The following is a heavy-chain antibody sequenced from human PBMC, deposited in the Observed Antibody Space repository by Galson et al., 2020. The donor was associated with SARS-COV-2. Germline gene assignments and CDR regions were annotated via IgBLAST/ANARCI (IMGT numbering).Heavy chain of an antibody. CDR3: AKLVGVGGPAGDDAFDI. D-gene: IGHD2-8*01. V-gene: IGHV3-9*01. CDR2: ISWNSGSI. CDR1: GFTFDDYA. Sequence: SLKISCAASGFTFDDYAMHWVRQAPGKGLEWVSGISWNSGSIGYADSVKGRFTISRDNAKNSLYLQMNSLRAEDTALYYCAKLVGVGGPAGDDAFDIWGQGTMVTVSS. J-gene: IGHJ3*02.